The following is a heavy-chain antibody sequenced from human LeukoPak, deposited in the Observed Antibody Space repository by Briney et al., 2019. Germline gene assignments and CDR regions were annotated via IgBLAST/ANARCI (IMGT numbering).Heavy chain of an antibody. J-gene: IGHJ4*02. D-gene: IGHD3-10*01. V-gene: IGHV3-9*01. CDR2: ISWNSGSI. CDR1: GFTFDDYA. Sequence: GRSLRLSCAASGFTFDDYAMHWVRQAPGKGLEWVSGISWNSGSIGYADSVKGRFTISRDNAKNSLYLQMNSLRAEDTALYYCAKGQWFGELLSPFDYWGQGTLVTVSS. CDR3: AKGQWFGELLSPFDY.